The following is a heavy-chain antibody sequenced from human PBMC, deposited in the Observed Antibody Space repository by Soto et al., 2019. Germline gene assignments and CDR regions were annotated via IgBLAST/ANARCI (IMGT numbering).Heavy chain of an antibody. D-gene: IGHD2-8*02. Sequence: EVQLLESGGGLEQPGGSLRLSCVASGPTFESFAMTWVRQAPGKGLEWVSGISGSSGTIYYADSVKGRFTVSRDNSKKTLYLPMTSPRVDDTAIYYCGRGYRWQQVFYSGRGTLVSVSS. CDR1: GPTFESFA. CDR3: GRGYRWQQVFY. V-gene: IGHV3-23*01. J-gene: IGHJ4*02. CDR2: ISGSSGTI.